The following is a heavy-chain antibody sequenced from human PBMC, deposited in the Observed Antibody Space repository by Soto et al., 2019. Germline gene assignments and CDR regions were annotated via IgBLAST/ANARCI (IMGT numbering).Heavy chain of an antibody. CDR2: IYYSGST. CDR1: GGSISSYY. Sequence: SETLSLTCTVSGGSISSYYWSWIRQPPGKGLEWIGYIYYSGSTNYNPSLKSRVTISVDTSKNQFSLKLSSVTAADTAVYYCARDKGYCSGGSCYGFYYWGQGTLVTVSS. J-gene: IGHJ4*02. CDR3: ARDKGYCSGGSCYGFYY. D-gene: IGHD2-15*01. V-gene: IGHV4-59*01.